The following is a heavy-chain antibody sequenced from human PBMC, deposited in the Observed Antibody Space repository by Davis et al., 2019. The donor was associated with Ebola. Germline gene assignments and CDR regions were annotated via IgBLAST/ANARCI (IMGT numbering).Heavy chain of an antibody. CDR1: GFTFSSYG. J-gene: IGHJ6*02. Sequence: GGSLRLSCAASGFTFSSYGMHWVRQAPGKGLEWVAVISYDGSNKYYADSVKGRFTISRDNSKNTLYLQMNSLRAEDTAVYYCANFGFAATYYYYGMDVWGQGTTVTVSS. D-gene: IGHD2-15*01. CDR3: ANFGFAATYYYYGMDV. CDR2: ISYDGSNK. V-gene: IGHV3-30*18.